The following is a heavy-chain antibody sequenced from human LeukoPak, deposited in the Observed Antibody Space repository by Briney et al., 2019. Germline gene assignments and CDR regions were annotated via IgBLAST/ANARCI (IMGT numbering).Heavy chain of an antibody. CDR3: ARYRGASGYHFDY. CDR1: GGSFSGYY. Sequence: SETLSLTCAVYGGSFSGYYWSWIRQPPGKGLEWIGEINHSGSTNYNPSLKSRVTISVDKSKNQFSLKLSSVTAADTAMYYCARYRGASGYHFDYWGQGTLVTVSS. J-gene: IGHJ4*02. D-gene: IGHD5-12*01. V-gene: IGHV4-34*01. CDR2: INHSGST.